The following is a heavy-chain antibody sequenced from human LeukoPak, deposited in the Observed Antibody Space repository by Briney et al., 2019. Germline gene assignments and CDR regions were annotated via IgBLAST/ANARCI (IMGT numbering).Heavy chain of an antibody. D-gene: IGHD4-17*01. V-gene: IGHV3-30*02. CDR1: GFTFSSYG. CDR3: AKDRRWGYGDYAFDIDY. J-gene: IGHJ4*02. Sequence: HPGGSLRLPCAASGFTFSSYGMHWVRQAPGKGLEWVAFIRYDGSNKYYADSVKGRFTISRDNSKNTLYLQMNSLRAEDTAVYYCAKDRRWGYGDYAFDIDYWGQGTLATVSS. CDR2: IRYDGSNK.